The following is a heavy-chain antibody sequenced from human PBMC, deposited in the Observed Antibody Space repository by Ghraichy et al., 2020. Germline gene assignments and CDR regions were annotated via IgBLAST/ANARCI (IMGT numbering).Heavy chain of an antibody. Sequence: GSLRLSCTVSGGSVSSGSYYWSWIRQPPGKGLEWIGYIYYSGSTNYNPSLKSRVTISVDTSKNQFSLKLSSVTAAETAVYNCARGDYDSSGYYNYYYGMDVWGQGTTVTVSS. V-gene: IGHV4-61*01. CDR3: ARGDYDSSGYYNYYYGMDV. D-gene: IGHD3-22*01. CDR1: GGSVSSGSYY. CDR2: IYYSGST. J-gene: IGHJ6*02.